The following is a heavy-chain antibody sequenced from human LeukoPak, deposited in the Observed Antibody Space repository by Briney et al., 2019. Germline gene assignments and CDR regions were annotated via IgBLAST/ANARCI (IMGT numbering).Heavy chain of an antibody. J-gene: IGHJ4*02. CDR1: GFTFSSYE. Sequence: HPGGSLRLSCAASGFTFSSYEMNWVRQAPGKGLEWVSYISSSGSTLYYADCGKGRFTISRDNAKNSLYLQMNSLRAEDTAVYYCARVGLRPSRITMIVVVSIDYWGQGTLVTVSS. CDR3: ARVGLRPSRITMIVVVSIDY. V-gene: IGHV3-48*03. CDR2: ISSSGSTL. D-gene: IGHD3-22*01.